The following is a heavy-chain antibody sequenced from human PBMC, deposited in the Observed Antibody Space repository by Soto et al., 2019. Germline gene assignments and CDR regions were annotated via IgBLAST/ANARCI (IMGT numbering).Heavy chain of an antibody. Sequence: GESLRLAYAASGVIFSTYTMNWVRQVSGKGLEWVSGINQPGKQTWYADSVKGRFTISRDNSKNFLFLQMNSLRVEDTAVYYCAKDRHPDGIWTFDYCGQGAPVTVSS. V-gene: IGHV3-23*03. CDR2: INQPGKQT. J-gene: IGHJ4*02. CDR1: GVIFSTYT. CDR3: AKDRHPDGIWTFDY. D-gene: IGHD3-9*01.